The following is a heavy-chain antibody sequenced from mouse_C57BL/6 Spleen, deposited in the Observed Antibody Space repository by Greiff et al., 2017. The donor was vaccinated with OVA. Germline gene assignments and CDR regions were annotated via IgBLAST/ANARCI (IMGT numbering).Heavy chain of an antibody. CDR2: ISYSGST. V-gene: IGHV3-8*01. Sequence: EVKLVESGPGLAKPSQTLSLTCSVTGYSITSAYWNWIRKFPGNKLEYMGYISYSGSTYYNPSLKSRISITSDTSKNQYFLQLNSVTTEDTATYYCARGGGNYEYFDVWGTGTTVTVSS. D-gene: IGHD2-1*01. CDR1: GYSITSAY. J-gene: IGHJ1*03. CDR3: ARGGGNYEYFDV.